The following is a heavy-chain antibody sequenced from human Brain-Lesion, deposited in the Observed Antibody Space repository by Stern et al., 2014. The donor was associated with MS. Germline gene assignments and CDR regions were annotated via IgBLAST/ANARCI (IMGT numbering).Heavy chain of an antibody. J-gene: IGHJ5*01. V-gene: IGHV3-74*01. CDR1: GFTFSNYW. CDR2: VNKDGRRT. CDR3: ARGERWFDS. Sequence: EVQPVESGGGLVQPGGSLRLSCAASGFTFSNYWMHWVRQAPGKGLVWVSRVNKDGRRTSYADSVKGRFTMSRDNAKNTLYLQMNSLRVEDTAIYYCARGERWFDSWGQGTLVTVSS.